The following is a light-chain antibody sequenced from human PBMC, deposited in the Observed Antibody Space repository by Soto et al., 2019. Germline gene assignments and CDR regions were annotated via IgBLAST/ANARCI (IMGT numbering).Light chain of an antibody. CDR2: DAS. Sequence: DIHLTQSPSSLSASVLDRFTITCQSSQDISIYLNWYQKKAGGAPNLLIYDASTLQTGVPLRFGGSGSGTVFTPTISSLQPEDFATYYCQQYNSYSPWTFGQGTKVDI. V-gene: IGKV1-9*01. CDR1: QDISIY. J-gene: IGKJ1*01. CDR3: QQYNSYSPWT.